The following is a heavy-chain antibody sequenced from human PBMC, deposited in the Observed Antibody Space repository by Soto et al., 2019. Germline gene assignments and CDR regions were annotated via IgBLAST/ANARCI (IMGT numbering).Heavy chain of an antibody. CDR3: ARDWQRNHLGY. CDR1: GITVDSSY. D-gene: IGHD6-25*01. Sequence: EVQLVESGGGLVQPGGSLRLSCVASGITVDSSYMSWVRQAPGKGLEWVSVIYSDGSTYYADSVKGRFTISRHNFKNTVYLQMNSLRAEDTAVYYCARDWQRNHLGYWGQGTLVIVSS. CDR2: IYSDGST. J-gene: IGHJ4*02. V-gene: IGHV3-53*04.